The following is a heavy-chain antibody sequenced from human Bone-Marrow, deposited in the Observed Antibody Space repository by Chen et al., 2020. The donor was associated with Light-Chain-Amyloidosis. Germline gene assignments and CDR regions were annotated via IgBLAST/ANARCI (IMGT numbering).Heavy chain of an antibody. CDR2: ISGSGGST. Sequence: EVQLLESGGGLVQPGGSLRLSCAASGFTFRSYAMSWVRQAPGKGLEWVSAISGSGGSTYYADSVKGRFTISRDNSKNTLYLQMNSLRAEDTAVYYCAKAGGWMVREKTGDYWGQGTLVTVSS. CDR1: GFTFRSYA. J-gene: IGHJ4*02. V-gene: IGHV3-23*01. D-gene: IGHD3-10*01. CDR3: AKAGGWMVREKTGDY.